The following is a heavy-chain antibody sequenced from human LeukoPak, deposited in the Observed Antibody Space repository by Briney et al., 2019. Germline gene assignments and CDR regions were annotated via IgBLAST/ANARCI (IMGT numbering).Heavy chain of an antibody. Sequence: ASVKVSCKASGYTFTNYYIHWVRLAPVQGLEWVGMIHPSRGTTDYAQKFQGRVTMTRDTSTSTVYMEMSSLRSEDMAVYYCARSSLAAAGRHHALDSWGQGTMVTVS. CDR1: GYTFTNYY. J-gene: IGHJ3*02. V-gene: IGHV1-46*01. CDR3: ARSSLAAAGRHHALDS. CDR2: IHPSRGTT. D-gene: IGHD6-13*01.